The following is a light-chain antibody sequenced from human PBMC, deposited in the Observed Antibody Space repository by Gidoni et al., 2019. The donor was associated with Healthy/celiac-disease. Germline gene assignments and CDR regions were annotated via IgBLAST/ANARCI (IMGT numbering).Light chain of an antibody. V-gene: IGLV2-23*02. CDR2: EVS. CDR3: CSYAGSSTFWV. CDR1: SSDVGSYNL. J-gene: IGLJ3*02. Sequence: QSALTQPASGSGSPGQSITISCTGTSSDVGSYNLVSWYQQPPGKAPKLMIYEVSKRPSGVSNRFSGSKSGNTASLTISGLQAEDEADYYCCSYAGSSTFWVFGGGTKLTVL.